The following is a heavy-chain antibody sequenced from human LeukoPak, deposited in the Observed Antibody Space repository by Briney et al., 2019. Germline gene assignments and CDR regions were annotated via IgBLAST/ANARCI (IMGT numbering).Heavy chain of an antibody. Sequence: QPGGSLRLSCAASGFTVSSNYMGWVRQAPGKGLEWVSLFYSGGSTYYADSVKGRFTISRDNSKNTLYLQMNSLRAEDTAVYYCARDPTATIRFGYWGQGTLVTVSS. V-gene: IGHV3-53*01. CDR3: ARDPTATIRFGY. J-gene: IGHJ4*02. CDR1: GFTVSSNY. D-gene: IGHD5-24*01. CDR2: FYSGGST.